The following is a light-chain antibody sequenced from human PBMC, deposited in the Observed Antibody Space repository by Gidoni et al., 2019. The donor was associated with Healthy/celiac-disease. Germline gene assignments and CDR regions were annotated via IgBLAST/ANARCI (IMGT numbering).Light chain of an antibody. V-gene: IGKV4-1*01. J-gene: IGKJ2*01. CDR1: QSVLYSSNNKNY. CDR2: WAS. CDR3: QQYYSTPYT. Sequence: LGERATINCKSSQSVLYSSNNKNYLAWYQQKPGQPPKLLIYWASTRESGVPDRFSGSGSGTDFTLTISSLQAEDVAVYYCQQYYSTPYTCGQGTKLEIK.